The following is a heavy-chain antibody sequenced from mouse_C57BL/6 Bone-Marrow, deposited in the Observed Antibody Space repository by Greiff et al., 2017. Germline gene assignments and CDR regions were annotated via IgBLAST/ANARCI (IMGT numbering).Heavy chain of an antibody. D-gene: IGHD1-1*01. CDR3: ATFYYGSSYPFAY. V-gene: IGHV1-19*01. J-gene: IGHJ3*01. CDR1: GYTFTDYY. Sequence: EVQLQQSGPVLVKPGASVKMSCKASGYTFTDYYMNWVKQSHGKSLEWIGVINPYNGGTSYNQKFKGKATLTVDKSSRPAYMELNSLTSEDSAVYYCATFYYGSSYPFAYWGQGTLVTVSA. CDR2: INPYNGGT.